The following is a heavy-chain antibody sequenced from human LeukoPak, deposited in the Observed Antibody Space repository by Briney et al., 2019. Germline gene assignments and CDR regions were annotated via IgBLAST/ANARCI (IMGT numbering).Heavy chain of an antibody. V-gene: IGHV3-9*01. D-gene: IGHD6-13*01. CDR1: GFTFDDYA. CDR3: AKGGGGIAAAAFDY. Sequence: GGSLRLSCAASGFTFDDYAMHWVRQAPGKGLEWVSGISWNSGSIGYADSVKGRFTISRDNAKNSLYLQMNSLRAEDTALYYCAKGGGGIAAAAFDYWGQGTLVTVSS. J-gene: IGHJ4*02. CDR2: ISWNSGSI.